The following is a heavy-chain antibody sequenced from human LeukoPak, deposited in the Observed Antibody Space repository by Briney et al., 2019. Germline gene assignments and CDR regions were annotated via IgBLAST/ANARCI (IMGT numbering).Heavy chain of an antibody. CDR1: GISFRSYW. D-gene: IGHD5-12*01. Sequence: GGSLRLSCATSGISFRSYWMSWVLQAPGKGREWGANMKQEGREMFYVESVKGRFTISRDNAKNTLYLQMNSLRVEDTALYYCARDSGNTGYDLYDYWGQGTLVTVSS. J-gene: IGHJ4*02. V-gene: IGHV3-7*01. CDR2: MKQEGREM. CDR3: ARDSGNTGYDLYDY.